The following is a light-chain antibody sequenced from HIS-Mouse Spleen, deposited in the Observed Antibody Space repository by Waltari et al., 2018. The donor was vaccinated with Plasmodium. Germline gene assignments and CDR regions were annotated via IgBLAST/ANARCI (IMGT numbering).Light chain of an antibody. V-gene: IGLV2-23*01. CDR1: SRDVGSYNL. J-gene: IGLJ3*02. CDR3: CSYAGSSTYWV. CDR2: EGS. Sequence: QSALTQPASVSGSPGQSITISCTGTSRDVGSYNLVPWYQQHPGKAPKLMIDEGSKRPSGVSNRFSGSKSGNTASLTISGLQAEDEADYYCCSYAGSSTYWVFGGGTKLTVL.